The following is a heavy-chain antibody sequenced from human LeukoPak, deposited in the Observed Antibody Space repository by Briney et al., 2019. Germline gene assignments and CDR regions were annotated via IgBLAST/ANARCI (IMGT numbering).Heavy chain of an antibody. J-gene: IGHJ4*02. Sequence: ASVKVSCKASGYTFSSYDINWVRQAPGQGLEWMGWISAYIGNTNYAQKLQGRVTMTTDTSTSTAYMELRSLRSEDTAVYYCARGTARGIPAALNYWGQGTLVTVSS. CDR2: ISAYIGNT. CDR1: GYTFSSYD. D-gene: IGHD2-2*01. V-gene: IGHV1-18*01. CDR3: ARGTARGIPAALNY.